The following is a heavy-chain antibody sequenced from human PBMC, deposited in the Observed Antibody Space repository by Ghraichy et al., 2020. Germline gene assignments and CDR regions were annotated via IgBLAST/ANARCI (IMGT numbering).Heavy chain of an antibody. CDR1: GFTFSTYN. CDR3: ATSRYCISTSCYEPYYYGMDV. V-gene: IGHV3-21*01. J-gene: IGHJ6*02. D-gene: IGHD2-2*01. CDR2: ITSSRSYI. Sequence: GGSLRLSCAASGFTFSTYNMNWVRQAPGKGLEWVSSITSSRSYIYYADSVKGRFTISRDNAKNSLYLQMDSLRAEDTAVYYCATSRYCISTSCYEPYYYGMDVWGQGTTVTVSS.